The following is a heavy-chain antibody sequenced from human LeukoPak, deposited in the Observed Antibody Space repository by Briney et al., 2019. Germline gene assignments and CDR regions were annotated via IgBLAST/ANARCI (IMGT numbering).Heavy chain of an antibody. D-gene: IGHD5-24*01. Sequence: ASVKVSCKVSGYTLTELSMHWVRQAPGKGLEWMGGFDPEDGETIYAQKFQGRVTMTEDTSTDTAYMELSSLRSEDTAVYYCATGPRWRWLQCRYWGQRTLVTVSS. CDR1: GYTLTELS. J-gene: IGHJ4*02. CDR2: FDPEDGET. CDR3: ATGPRWRWLQCRY. V-gene: IGHV1-24*01.